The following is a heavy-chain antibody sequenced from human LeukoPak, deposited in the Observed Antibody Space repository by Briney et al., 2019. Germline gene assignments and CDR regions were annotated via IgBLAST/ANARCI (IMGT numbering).Heavy chain of an antibody. J-gene: IGHJ4*02. CDR3: ARANYYDSSGYYPAVY. CDR1: GYTFTSYY. V-gene: IGHV1-46*01. D-gene: IGHD3-22*01. Sequence: GASVKVSCKASGYTFTSYYMHWVRQAPGQGLEWMGIINPSGGSTSYAQKLQGRVTMTTDTSTSTAYMELRSLRSDDTAVYYCARANYYDSSGYYPAVYWGQGTLVTVSS. CDR2: INPSGGST.